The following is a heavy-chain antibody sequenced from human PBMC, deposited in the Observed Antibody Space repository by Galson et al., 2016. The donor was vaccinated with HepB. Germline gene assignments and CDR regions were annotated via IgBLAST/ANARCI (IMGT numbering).Heavy chain of an antibody. CDR1: GFSLSTNGMR. D-gene: IGHD6-19*01. V-gene: IGHV2-70*04. Sequence: PALVKPTQTLTLTCTFSGFSLSTNGMRVTWVRQPPGKALEWLARIDWDDEKFYSASLGARLTISKDTSKNQVVLTMTNMGSVDTGTYYCARIAVTGTHFDFWGQGTLVTGAS. CDR3: ARIAVTGTHFDF. CDR2: IDWDDEK. J-gene: IGHJ4*02.